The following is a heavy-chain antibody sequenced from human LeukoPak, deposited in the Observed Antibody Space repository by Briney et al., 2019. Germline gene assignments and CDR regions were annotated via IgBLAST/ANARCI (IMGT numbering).Heavy chain of an antibody. J-gene: IGHJ6*03. CDR2: ISSSSRTI. D-gene: IGHD6-19*01. CDR1: GFTFSTYD. V-gene: IGHV3-48*01. CDR3: ARGEADFSSGWFLGYYYYYMDV. Sequence: AGGSLRLPCAASGFTFSTYDMNWVRQAPGKGLEWVSYISSSSRTISYADSVKGRFTISRDNAKNSLYLQMNSLRAEDTAVYYCARGEADFSSGWFLGYYYYYMDVWGKGTTVTVSS.